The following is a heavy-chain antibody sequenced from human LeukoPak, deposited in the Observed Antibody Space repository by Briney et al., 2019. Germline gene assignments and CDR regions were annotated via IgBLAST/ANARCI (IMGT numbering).Heavy chain of an antibody. CDR1: EYTLTELY. V-gene: IGHV1-24*01. CDR2: FDPEDGET. CDR3: ATVSYYYDSSGYQGYLQH. J-gene: IGHJ1*01. Sequence: ASVKVSCKVSEYTLTELYMHWVRQAPGKGLAWMGRFDPEDGETNYAQKFQGRVTMTEDTSTDTAYMELSSLRSEDTAMYYCATVSYYYDSSGYQGYLQHWGQGTLVTVSS. D-gene: IGHD3-22*01.